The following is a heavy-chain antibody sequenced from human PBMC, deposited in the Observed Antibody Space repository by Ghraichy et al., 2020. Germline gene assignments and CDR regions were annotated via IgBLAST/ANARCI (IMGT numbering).Heavy chain of an antibody. CDR2: ISFDGNNK. J-gene: IGHJ4*02. CDR3: AKGRGSYLFDYFDS. V-gene: IGHV3-30*18. Sequence: LSLTCAASGFTFSNYGMHWVRQAPGRGLEWVAVISFDGNNKYYADSMMGHFTVSRDNPKNTLYLQLSSPRPEDTAVYYCAKGRGSYLFDYFDSCGQGTLLTVSS. CDR1: GFTFSNYG. D-gene: IGHD2-21*01.